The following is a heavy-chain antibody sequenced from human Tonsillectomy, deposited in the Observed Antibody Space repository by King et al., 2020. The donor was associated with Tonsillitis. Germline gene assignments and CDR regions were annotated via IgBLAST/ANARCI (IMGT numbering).Heavy chain of an antibody. CDR2: IYHSGST. CDR3: ARGLITVVRGVLPCYFDY. V-gene: IGHV4-30-2*01. Sequence: QLQESGSGLVMPSQTLSLSCTVSRGSVSSDTYSRNWIRQPPGKDLEWIGSIYHSGSTYYDPSLKSRVTMSVDKSKNQFSLKLRSVTAADTAVYFCARGLITVVRGVLPCYFDYWGQGALVTVSS. CDR1: RGSVSSDTYS. D-gene: IGHD3-10*01. J-gene: IGHJ4*02.